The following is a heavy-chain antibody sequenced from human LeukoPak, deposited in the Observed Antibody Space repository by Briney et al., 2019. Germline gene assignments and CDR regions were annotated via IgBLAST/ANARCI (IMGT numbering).Heavy chain of an antibody. CDR2: ISSSGSTI. CDR3: ARDKSGRNSYEFDY. Sequence: GGSLRLSCAASGFTFSSYGMNWVRQAPGKGLEWVSYISSSGSTIYYADSVKGRFTISRDNAKNSLYLQMNSLRAEDTAVYYCARDKSGRNSYEFDYWGQGTLVTVPS. J-gene: IGHJ4*02. D-gene: IGHD5-18*01. CDR1: GFTFSSYG. V-gene: IGHV3-48*03.